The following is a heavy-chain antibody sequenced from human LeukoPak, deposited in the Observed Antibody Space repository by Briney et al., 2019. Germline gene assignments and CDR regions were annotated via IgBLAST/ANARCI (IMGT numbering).Heavy chain of an antibody. CDR1: A. Sequence: AMSWVRQAQGKGLEWVSAISGSGGSTYYADSVKGRFTISRDNSKNTLYLQMNSLRAEDTAVYYCAPDFYAAAGTVFDYWGRGTLVTVSS. J-gene: IGHJ4*02. CDR3: APDFYAAAGTVFDY. D-gene: IGHD6-13*01. V-gene: IGHV3-23*01. CDR2: ISGSGGST.